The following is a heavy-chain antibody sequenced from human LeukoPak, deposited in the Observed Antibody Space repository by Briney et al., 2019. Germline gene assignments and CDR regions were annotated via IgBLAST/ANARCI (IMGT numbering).Heavy chain of an antibody. D-gene: IGHD6-19*01. J-gene: IGHJ4*02. CDR3: ARERPVAVAGTGGIEY. CDR1: GYSIRNTYY. CDR2: IFHSGST. Sequence: SETLTLSCTVSGYSIRNTYYWGWIRQPPGKGLEWIGSIFHSGSTYYNPSLKSRVTISVDTSKNQFSLNLRSVTAADTAVYYCARERPVAVAGTGGIEYWGQGTLVTVSS. V-gene: IGHV4-38-2*02.